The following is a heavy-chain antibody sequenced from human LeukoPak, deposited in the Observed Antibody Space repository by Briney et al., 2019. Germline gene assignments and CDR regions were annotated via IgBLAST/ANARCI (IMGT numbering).Heavy chain of an antibody. J-gene: IGHJ5*02. V-gene: IGHV1-18*01. Sequence: ASVKVSCKASGYTFTSYGISWVRQAPGQGLEWTGWISAYNGNTNYAQKLQGRVTMTTDTSTSTAYMELRSLRSDDTAVYYCARTEYYYGSGSPTFDPWGQGTLVTVSS. CDR2: ISAYNGNT. CDR3: ARTEYYYGSGSPTFDP. D-gene: IGHD3-10*01. CDR1: GYTFTSYG.